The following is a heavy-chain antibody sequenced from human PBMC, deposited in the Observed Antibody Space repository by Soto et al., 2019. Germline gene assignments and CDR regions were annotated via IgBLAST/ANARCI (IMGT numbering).Heavy chain of an antibody. V-gene: IGHV3-49*03. CDR3: TSPGYSGYDREELYGMDV. J-gene: IGHJ6*02. CDR1: GFTFGDYA. D-gene: IGHD5-12*01. CDR2: IRSKAYGGTT. Sequence: SGGSLRLSCTASGFTFGDYAMSWFRQAPGKGLEWVGFIRSKAYGGTTEYAASVKGRFTISRDDSKSIAYLQMNSLKTEDTAVYYCTSPGYSGYDREELYGMDVWGQGTTVTVSS.